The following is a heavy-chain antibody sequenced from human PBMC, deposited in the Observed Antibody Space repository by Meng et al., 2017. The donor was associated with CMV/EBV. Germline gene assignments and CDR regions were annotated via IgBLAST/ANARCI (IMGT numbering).Heavy chain of an antibody. CDR1: GGSISSYY. J-gene: IGHJ4*02. Sequence: GSLRLSCTVSGGSISSYYWSWIRQPPGKGLEWIGYIYYSGSTYYNPSLKSRVTISVDTSKNQFSLKLSSVTAADTAVYYCARAGVRSTIFGVVIIAQYFDYWGQGTLVTVSS. CDR2: IYYSGST. CDR3: ARAGVRSTIFGVVIIAQYFDY. V-gene: IGHV4-59*08. D-gene: IGHD3-3*01.